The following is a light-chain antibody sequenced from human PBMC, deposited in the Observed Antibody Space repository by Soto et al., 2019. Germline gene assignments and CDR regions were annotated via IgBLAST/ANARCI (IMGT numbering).Light chain of an antibody. CDR3: LQYNGYYRT. CDR2: DAS. V-gene: IGKV1-5*01. J-gene: IGKJ1*01. Sequence: IQMTQYTSSLSASVGDTVTITCGASQTISGWLAWYQQRPGKAPNLLIFDASTLESGVPSRFSGSGSGTTFTLTISSLQSDDFATYYCLQYNGYYRTFGQGTKVDIK. CDR1: QTISGW.